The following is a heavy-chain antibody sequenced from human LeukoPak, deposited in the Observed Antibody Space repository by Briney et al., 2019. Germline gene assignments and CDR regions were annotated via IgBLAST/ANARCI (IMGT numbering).Heavy chain of an antibody. D-gene: IGHD2-2*01. CDR1: GYTFTSYA. V-gene: IGHV7-4-1*02. CDR3: ARVGCSSTSCRYEPYLDY. J-gene: IGHJ4*02. Sequence: ASVKVSCKASGYTFTSYAMNWVRQAPGQGLEWMGWINTNTGNPTYAQGFTGRFVFSLDTPVSTAYLQISSLKAEDTAVYYCARVGCSSTSCRYEPYLDYWGQGTLVTVSS. CDR2: INTNTGNP.